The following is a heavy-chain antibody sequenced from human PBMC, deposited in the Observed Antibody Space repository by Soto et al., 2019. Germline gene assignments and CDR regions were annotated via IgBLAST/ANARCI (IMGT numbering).Heavy chain of an antibody. CDR1: GGSINTYC. Sequence: SETLSLTCTVSGGSINTYCWSWIRQPPGKGLKWIAYIFDSGNANYNPSLKSRVTISVDTFKNQFSLKLSSVTAADTAVFFCARHRRTTVAKFYFDNWGQGALVTVSS. J-gene: IGHJ4*02. CDR3: ARHRRTTVAKFYFDN. D-gene: IGHD4-4*01. V-gene: IGHV4-59*08. CDR2: IFDSGNA.